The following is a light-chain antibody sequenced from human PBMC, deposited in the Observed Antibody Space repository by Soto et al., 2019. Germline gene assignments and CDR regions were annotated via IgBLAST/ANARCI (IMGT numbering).Light chain of an antibody. Sequence: INMTHAPPSLSASLEEIVTISFQAIHGISTFLNWYQQKPGKAPRLLIYTASSLQSGVPSRFSGSGSGTEFTLTISSLQPDDVATYYCQQYNSYFQTFGQGTKVDIK. CDR3: QQYNSYFQT. CDR1: HGISTF. CDR2: TAS. V-gene: IGKV1-16*01. J-gene: IGKJ1*01.